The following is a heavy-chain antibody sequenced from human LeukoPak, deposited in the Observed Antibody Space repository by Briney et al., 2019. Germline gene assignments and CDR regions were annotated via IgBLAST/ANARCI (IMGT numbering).Heavy chain of an antibody. CDR3: ARGVERYFDWYFDY. CDR2: ISSSGSTM. Sequence: GASLRLSCAASGFTFNSYDMNWVRQAPGKGLEWISFISSSGSTMYYADSVKGRFTISRDNAKNSLYLQMNSLRAEDTAVYYCARGVERYFDWYFDYWGQGTLVTVSS. J-gene: IGHJ4*02. D-gene: IGHD3-9*01. V-gene: IGHV3-48*03. CDR1: GFTFNSYD.